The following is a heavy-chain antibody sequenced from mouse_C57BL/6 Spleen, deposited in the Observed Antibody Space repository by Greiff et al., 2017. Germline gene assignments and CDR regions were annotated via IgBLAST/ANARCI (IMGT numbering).Heavy chain of an antibody. J-gene: IGHJ4*01. V-gene: IGHV1-4*01. CDR1: GYTFTSYT. D-gene: IGHD1-1*01. Sequence: VQLQQSGAELARPGASVKMSCKASGYTFTSYTMHWVKQRPGQGLEWIGYINPSSGYSKYNQKFKDKATLTADKSSSTAYMQLSSLTSEDSAVYYCARGGLRGGYYAMDYWGQGTSVTVSS. CDR2: INPSSGYS. CDR3: ARGGLRGGYYAMDY.